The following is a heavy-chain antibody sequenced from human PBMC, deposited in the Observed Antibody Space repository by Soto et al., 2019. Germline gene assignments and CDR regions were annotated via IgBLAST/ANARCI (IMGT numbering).Heavy chain of an antibody. CDR1: GFTFSSYS. V-gene: IGHV3-21*01. CDR2: ISSSSSYI. Sequence: GGSLRLSCAASGFTFSSYSMNWVRQAPGKGLEWVSSISSSSSYIYYADSVKGRFTISRDNAKNSLYLQMNSLRAEDTAVYYCARDTKVGVGPYYYYYGMDVWGQGTTVTVSS. CDR3: ARDTKVGVGPYYYYYGMDV. D-gene: IGHD1-26*01. J-gene: IGHJ6*02.